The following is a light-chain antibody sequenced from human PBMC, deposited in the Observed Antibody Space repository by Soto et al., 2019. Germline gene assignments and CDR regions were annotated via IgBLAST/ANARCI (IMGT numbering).Light chain of an antibody. J-gene: IGKJ2*01. CDR3: MPAPQTPPYT. Sequence: DIVMTQSPLSLPVTPGEPASISCRSSQSLLQSNGYNYLDWYLQKPGQSPQLLIYLGSIRAGGVPDRFSGSGSGTDFTLSISRVEAEDVGTYYCMPAPQTPPYTFGQGTKVEI. V-gene: IGKV2-28*01. CDR1: QSLLQSNGYNY. CDR2: LGS.